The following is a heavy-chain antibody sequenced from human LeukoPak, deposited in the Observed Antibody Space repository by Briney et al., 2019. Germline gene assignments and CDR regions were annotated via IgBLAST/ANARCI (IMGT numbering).Heavy chain of an antibody. CDR2: INPNSGGT. J-gene: IGHJ3*02. CDR3: ARDYDTMLRGVFAFDI. Sequence: ASVKVSCKASGYTFTGYYMHWVRQAPGQGLEWMGWINPNSGGTNYAQKFQGRVTMTRDTSISTAYMELSRLRSDDTAVYYCARDYDTMLRGVFAFDIWGQGTMVTVSS. CDR1: GYTFTGYY. D-gene: IGHD3-10*01. V-gene: IGHV1-2*02.